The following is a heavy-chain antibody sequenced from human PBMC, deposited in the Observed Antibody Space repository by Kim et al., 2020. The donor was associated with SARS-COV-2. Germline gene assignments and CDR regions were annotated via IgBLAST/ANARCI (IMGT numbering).Heavy chain of an antibody. CDR3: TTPLAAAAYY. Sequence: GGSLRLSCEASGFTYNTAWMSWVRQAPGKGLEWIARIKNKANGGTIDYAAPVKGRFTISRDDSKNTLYLQMNSLKTEDTAGYYCTTPLAAAAYYWGQGTLVTVSS. CDR2: IKNKANGGTI. V-gene: IGHV3-15*01. CDR1: GFTYNTAW. D-gene: IGHD6-13*01. J-gene: IGHJ4*02.